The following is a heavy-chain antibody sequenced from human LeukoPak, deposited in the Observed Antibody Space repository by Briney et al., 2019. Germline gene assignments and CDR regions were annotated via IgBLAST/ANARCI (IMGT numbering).Heavy chain of an antibody. CDR1: GYTFTSYG. J-gene: IGHJ6*03. Sequence: ASVKVSCKASGYTFTSYGISWVRQAPGQGLEWMGWINAYNGNTNYAQKLQGRVTMTTDTSTSTAYMELRSLRSDDTAVYYCARGHIVVVPAAIRTNYYYYMDVWGKGTTVTVSS. V-gene: IGHV1-18*01. CDR2: INAYNGNT. CDR3: ARGHIVVVPAAIRTNYYYYMDV. D-gene: IGHD2-2*02.